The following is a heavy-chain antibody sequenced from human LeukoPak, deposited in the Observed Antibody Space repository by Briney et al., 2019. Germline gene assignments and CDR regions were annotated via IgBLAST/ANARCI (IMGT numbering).Heavy chain of an antibody. CDR1: GFTLSSYG. Sequence: GRSLRLSCAASGFTLSSYGMHSVRQAPGKGLEWLAVIWYDGSNTYYADSVKGRFNISRDNSKNTLYLQMTSLRAEDTSVYYCARAGTSAEFDYWGQGTLVTVSS. D-gene: IGHD3-16*01. V-gene: IGHV3-33*01. J-gene: IGHJ4*02. CDR2: IWYDGSNT. CDR3: ARAGTSAEFDY.